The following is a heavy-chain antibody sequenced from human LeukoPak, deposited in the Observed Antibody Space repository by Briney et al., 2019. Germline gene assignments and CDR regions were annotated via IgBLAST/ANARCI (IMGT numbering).Heavy chain of an antibody. V-gene: IGHV4-39*01. Sequence: PSETLSLTCTVSGGSISSSSYYWGWIRQPPGKGLEWIGSIYYSGSTYYNPSLKSRVTISVDTSKNQFSLKLSSVTAADTAVYYCARLGLPFDYWGQGTLVTVSS. CDR2: IYYSGST. CDR1: GGSISSSSYY. CDR3: ARLGLPFDY. D-gene: IGHD2-15*01. J-gene: IGHJ4*02.